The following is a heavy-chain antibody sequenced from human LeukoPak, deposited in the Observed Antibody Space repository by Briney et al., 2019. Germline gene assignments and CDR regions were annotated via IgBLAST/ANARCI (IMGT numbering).Heavy chain of an antibody. CDR3: ARDWPGIVGAPSYGMDV. D-gene: IGHD1-26*01. V-gene: IGHV3-48*04. Sequence: GGSLRLSCAASGFTFSSYSMNWVRQAPGKGLEWVSYISSSSSTIYYADSVKGRFTISRDNAKNSLYLQMNSLRAEDTAVYYCARDWPGIVGAPSYGMDVWGQGTTVTVSS. CDR2: ISSSSSTI. J-gene: IGHJ6*02. CDR1: GFTFSSYS.